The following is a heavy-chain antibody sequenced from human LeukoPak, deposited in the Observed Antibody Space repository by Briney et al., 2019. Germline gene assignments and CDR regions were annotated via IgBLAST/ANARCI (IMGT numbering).Heavy chain of an antibody. J-gene: IGHJ4*02. CDR2: ISGSGGST. D-gene: IGHD6-19*01. V-gene: IGHV3-23*01. CDR3: AKDLGTYSSGWLVY. Sequence: PGGSLRLSCAASGFTFSSYAMSSVRQAPGKGREGVSAISGSGGSTYYADSVKGRFTISRDNSKNTLYLQMNSLRAEDTAVYYCAKDLGTYSSGWLVYWGQGTLVTVSS. CDR1: GFTFSSYA.